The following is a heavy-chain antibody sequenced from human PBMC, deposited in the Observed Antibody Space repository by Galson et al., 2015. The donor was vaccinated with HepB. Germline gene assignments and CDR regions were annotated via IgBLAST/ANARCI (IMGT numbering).Heavy chain of an antibody. CDR1: GFTFSNYP. J-gene: IGHJ6*02. CDR2: ISYDGSNK. Sequence: LRLSCAASGFTFSNYPMHWVRQAPGKGLEWVAVISYDGSNKYYADSVKGRFTISRDNSKNTLYLQMDSLRAEDTAVYYCARGYSSGYNGMDVRGQGTTVTVSS. D-gene: IGHD6-19*01. CDR3: ARGYSSGYNGMDV. V-gene: IGHV3-30-3*01.